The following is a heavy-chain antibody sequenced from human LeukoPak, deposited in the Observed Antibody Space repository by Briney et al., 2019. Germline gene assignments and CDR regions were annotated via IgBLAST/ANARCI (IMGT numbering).Heavy chain of an antibody. CDR1: GFTFSSYE. V-gene: IGHV3-48*01. D-gene: IGHD7-27*01. CDR3: VRVGTSFDI. CDR2: ISTNTTTI. J-gene: IGHJ3*02. Sequence: GGSLRLSCAASGFTFSSYEMNWVRQAPGKGLEWVSYISTNTTTIYYADSVKGRFTISRDNAKNSLYLKMNSLRVEDTAVYYCVRVGTSFDIWGQGTMVAVSS.